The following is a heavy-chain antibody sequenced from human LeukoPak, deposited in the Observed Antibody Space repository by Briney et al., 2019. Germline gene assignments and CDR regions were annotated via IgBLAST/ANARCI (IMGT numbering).Heavy chain of an antibody. V-gene: IGHV1-46*01. Sequence: ASVKVSCKASGYTSTSYYMHWVRQAPGQGLEWMGIINPSGGSTSYAQKFQGRVTMTRDTSTSTVYMELSSLRSEDTAVYYCAREHHYYDSSGYQRTMDVWGKGTTVTVSS. J-gene: IGHJ6*04. CDR1: GYTSTSYY. CDR3: AREHHYYDSSGYQRTMDV. D-gene: IGHD3-22*01. CDR2: INPSGGST.